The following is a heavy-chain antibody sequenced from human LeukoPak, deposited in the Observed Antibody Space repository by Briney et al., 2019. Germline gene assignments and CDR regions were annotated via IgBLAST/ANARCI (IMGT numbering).Heavy chain of an antibody. CDR3: AGSPTVDAAFDI. D-gene: IGHD4-23*01. J-gene: IGHJ3*02. V-gene: IGHV3-23*01. Sequence: GGSLRLSCAASGFTFSSYAMSWVRQAPGKGLEWVSSISSSGGSTYYADSVRGRFTVSRDNSRNTLALQMNSLRAEDTAVYYCAGSPTVDAAFDIWGQGTMVTVSS. CDR1: GFTFSSYA. CDR2: ISSSGGST.